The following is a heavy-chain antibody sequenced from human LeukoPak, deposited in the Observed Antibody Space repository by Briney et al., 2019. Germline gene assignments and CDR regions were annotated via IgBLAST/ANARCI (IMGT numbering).Heavy chain of an antibody. CDR3: ARDWSGGAHFDY. V-gene: IGHV3-21*01. Sequence: GSLRLSCAASGLTFSSYSMNWVRQAPGKGLEWVSSISSSSSYIYYADSVKGRFTISRDNAKNSLYLQMNSLRAEDTAVYYCARDWSGGAHFDYWGQGTLVTVSS. D-gene: IGHD3-10*01. J-gene: IGHJ4*02. CDR1: GLTFSSYS. CDR2: ISSSSSYI.